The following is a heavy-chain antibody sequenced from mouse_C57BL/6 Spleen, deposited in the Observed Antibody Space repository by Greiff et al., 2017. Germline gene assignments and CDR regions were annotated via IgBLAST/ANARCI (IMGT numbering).Heavy chain of an antibody. J-gene: IGHJ3*01. D-gene: IGHD4-1*01. CDR3: ARDNCDGEDWFAY. CDR1: GFTFSSYA. Sequence: EVQLVQSGGGLVKPGASLKLSCAASGFTFSSYAMSWVRQTPEKRLEWVATISDGGSYTYYPDNVKGRFTISKDNAKNNLYLQMSHLTSEDTAMYYCARDNCDGEDWFAYWGQGTLVTVSA. V-gene: IGHV5-4*01. CDR2: ISDGGSYT.